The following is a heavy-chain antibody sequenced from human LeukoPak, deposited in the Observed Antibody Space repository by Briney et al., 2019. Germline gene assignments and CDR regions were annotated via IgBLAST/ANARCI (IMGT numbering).Heavy chain of an antibody. CDR3: ARDYAETYYYDSSGYYNWFDP. J-gene: IGHJ5*02. CDR1: GGSISSYY. V-gene: IGHV4-4*07. CDR2: IYISGSGST. D-gene: IGHD3-22*01. Sequence: SETLSLTCTVSGGSISSYYWNWIRQPAGKGLEWIGRIYISGSGSTNYNPSLKSRVTISVDTSKNQFSLKLSSVTAADTAVYYCARDYAETYYYDSSGYYNWFDPWGQGTLVTVSS.